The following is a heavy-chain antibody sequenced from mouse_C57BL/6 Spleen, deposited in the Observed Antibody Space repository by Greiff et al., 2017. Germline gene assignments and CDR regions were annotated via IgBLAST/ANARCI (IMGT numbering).Heavy chain of an antibody. V-gene: IGHV1-26*01. CDR3: ASPHYYGSSYWFAY. CDR1: GYTFTDYY. CDR2: INPNNGGT. D-gene: IGHD1-1*01. Sequence: VQLQQSGPELVKPGASVKISCKASGYTFTDYYMNWVKQSHGKSLEWIGDINPNNGGTSYNQKFKGKATLTVDKSSSTAYMELRSLTSEDSAVYYCASPHYYGSSYWFAYWGQGTLVTVSA. J-gene: IGHJ3*01.